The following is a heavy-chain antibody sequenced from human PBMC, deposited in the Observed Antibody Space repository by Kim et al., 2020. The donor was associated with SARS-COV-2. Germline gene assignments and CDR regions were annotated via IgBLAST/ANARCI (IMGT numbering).Heavy chain of an antibody. J-gene: IGHJ6*02. D-gene: IGHD6-19*01. CDR3: ARQSVADIAVIDVDV. Sequence: SETLSLTCSVSGGSMRGHYCSWIRQPPGKGLEWIGYIYHSGSTSYNPSLNSRVTMSLDTSKNQCFLNLKSVTAADAAVYYCARQSVADIAVIDVDVRGEG. CDR2: IYHSGST. V-gene: IGHV4-59*08. CDR1: GGSMRGHY.